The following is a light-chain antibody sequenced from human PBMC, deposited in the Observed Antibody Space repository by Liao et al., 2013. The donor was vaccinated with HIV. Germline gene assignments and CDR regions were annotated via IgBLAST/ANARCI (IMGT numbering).Light chain of an antibody. CDR2: KDS. CDR3: QAWDSSTV. V-gene: IGLV3-25*02. CDR1: ALPKLY. Sequence: SYELTQPPSVSVSPGQTARITCSGDALPKLYAYWYQQKPGQAPVLVIYKDSERPSGIPERFSGSNSGNTATLTISGTQAMDEADYYCQAWDSSTVFGTGTKVTVL. J-gene: IGLJ1*01.